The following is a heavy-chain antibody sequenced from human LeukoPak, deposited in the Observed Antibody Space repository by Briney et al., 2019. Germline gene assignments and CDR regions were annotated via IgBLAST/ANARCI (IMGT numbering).Heavy chain of an antibody. J-gene: IGHJ6*03. CDR1: GGSISSGSYY. V-gene: IGHV4-61*02. Sequence: PSQTLSLTCTVSGGSISSGSYYWSWIRQPAGKGLEWIGRIYTSGSTNYNPSLKSRVTISVDTSKNQFSLKLSSVTAADTAVYYCARNPYYGSGSYHYYYYYMDVWGKGTTVTISS. D-gene: IGHD3-10*01. CDR3: ARNPYYGSGSYHYYYYYMDV. CDR2: IYTSGST.